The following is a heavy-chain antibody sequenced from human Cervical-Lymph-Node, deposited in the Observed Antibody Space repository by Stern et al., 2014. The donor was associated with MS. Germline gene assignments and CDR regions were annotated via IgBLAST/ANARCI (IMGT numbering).Heavy chain of an antibody. J-gene: IGHJ4*02. CDR1: GYTFTSYW. Sequence: EVQLVESGPEVKRPGESLKISCQASGYTFTSYWIGWVRQMPGNGLEWIAIIFPGGSDIRYSPSFQGKVTISADKSSSPAYLQWNNLKASDTAIYYCARQRYFDYWGQGTLVTVSS. CDR3: ARQRYFDY. CDR2: IFPGGSDI. V-gene: IGHV5-51*01.